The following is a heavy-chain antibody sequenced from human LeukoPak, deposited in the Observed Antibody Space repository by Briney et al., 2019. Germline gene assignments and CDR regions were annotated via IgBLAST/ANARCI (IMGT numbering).Heavy chain of an antibody. J-gene: IGHJ6*02. CDR2: TSSSGSTT. D-gene: IGHD3-10*01. Sequence: GGSLRLSCAASGFTFSDYYMSWIRQAPGKGLEWASYTSSSGSTTYYADSVKGRFTISRDNAKNSLYLQMNSLRAEDTAVYYCARSYYYGSGSYDYYYGMDVWGQGTTVTVSS. V-gene: IGHV3-11*01. CDR3: ARSYYYGSGSYDYYYGMDV. CDR1: GFTFSDYY.